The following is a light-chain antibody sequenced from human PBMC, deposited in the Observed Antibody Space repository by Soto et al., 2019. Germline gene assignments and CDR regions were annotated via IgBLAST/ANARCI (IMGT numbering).Light chain of an antibody. Sequence: DFQMTQSPSTLSASVGDRVTITCRASQSVSSWLAWYQQKPGKAPKLLIYKASNLESGVPSRFSGSGSGTEFTLTISGLQPDDFATYYCQQYHSFPLTFGGGTKVEIK. V-gene: IGKV1-5*03. CDR1: QSVSSW. CDR3: QQYHSFPLT. CDR2: KAS. J-gene: IGKJ4*01.